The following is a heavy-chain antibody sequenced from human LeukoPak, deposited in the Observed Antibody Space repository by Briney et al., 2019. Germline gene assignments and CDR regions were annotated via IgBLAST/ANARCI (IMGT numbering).Heavy chain of an antibody. CDR2: ISSSGNTT. Sequence: KPGGSLRLSCAASGFTFSDNYMSWIRQAPGKGLEWISYISSSGNTTKNADSVKGRFTITRDNAKNSLYLQMNSLRAEDTAVYYCARGGGSAWFLDYWGQGTLVTVSS. D-gene: IGHD6-19*01. CDR3: ARGGGSAWFLDY. V-gene: IGHV3-11*04. CDR1: GFTFSDNY. J-gene: IGHJ4*02.